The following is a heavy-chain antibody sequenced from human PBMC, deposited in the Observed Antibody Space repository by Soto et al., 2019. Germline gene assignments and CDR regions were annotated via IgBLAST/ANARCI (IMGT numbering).Heavy chain of an antibody. V-gene: IGHV1-18*01. CDR1: GYTFTSYG. CDR3: GRERDGSSWSSADYLQH. CDR2: ISGYNGNT. D-gene: IGHD6-13*01. Sequence: QVQLVQSGVEVKKPGASVKVSCKASGYTFTSYGIHWVRQAPGQGLEWMGWISGYNGNTHCAQKFQGRVTMTTDTSTTTDYMDLRNLRSDDTAVYYCGRERDGSSWSSADYLQHWGPGTLVTVSS. J-gene: IGHJ1*01.